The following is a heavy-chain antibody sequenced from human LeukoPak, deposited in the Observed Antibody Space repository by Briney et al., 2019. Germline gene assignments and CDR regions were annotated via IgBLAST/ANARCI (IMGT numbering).Heavy chain of an antibody. D-gene: IGHD3-9*01. CDR1: GFTFSNYG. CDR2: ITGSGGST. CDR3: AKIGDDYDILTGYYHFDY. V-gene: IGHV3-23*01. Sequence: GGSLRLSCAASGFTFSNYGLSWVRQAPGKGLEWVSGITGSGGSTYYADSVKGRFTISRDNSKNTLYLQMNSLRAEDTAVYYCAKIGDDYDILTGYYHFDYWGQGTLVTVSS. J-gene: IGHJ4*02.